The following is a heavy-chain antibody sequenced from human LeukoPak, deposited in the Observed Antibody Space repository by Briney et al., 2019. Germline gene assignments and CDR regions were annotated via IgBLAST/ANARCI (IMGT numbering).Heavy chain of an antibody. CDR2: IYSDGSK. CDR1: GFTVSTNY. J-gene: IGHJ4*02. V-gene: IGHV3-53*01. Sequence: GGSLRLSCAASGFTVSTNYMSWVRQAPGKGLEWVSVIYSDGSKHYAECVKGRFTISRDNSKNTLYLQMNSLRSEDTAVYYCAREGISGWAYFDYWGQGTLVTFSS. CDR3: AREGISGWAYFDY. D-gene: IGHD6-19*01.